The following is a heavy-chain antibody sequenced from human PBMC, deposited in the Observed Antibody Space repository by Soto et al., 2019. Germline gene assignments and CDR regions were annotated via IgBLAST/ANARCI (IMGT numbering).Heavy chain of an antibody. CDR1: GYRFTSYW. CDR2: IDPSDSYT. V-gene: IGHV5-10-1*01. Sequence: GESLKISCKGSGYRFTSYWISWVRQMPGKGLEWMGRIDPSDSYTNYSPSFQGHATISADKSISTAYLQWSSLKASDTAMYYCARRPYDSSGYYSLAFAIWGQGTMVTVSS. J-gene: IGHJ3*02. CDR3: ARRPYDSSGYYSLAFAI. D-gene: IGHD3-22*01.